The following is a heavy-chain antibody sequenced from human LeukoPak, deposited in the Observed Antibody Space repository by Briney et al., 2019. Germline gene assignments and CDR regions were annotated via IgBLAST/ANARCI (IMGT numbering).Heavy chain of an antibody. CDR3: ARGPSRFLEWLFKMELGY. Sequence: PGGSLRLSCAASGFTFSSYWMHWVRQAPGKGLVWVSRINSDGSSTSYADSVKGRFTISRDNAKNTLYLQMNSLRAEDTAVYYCARGPSRFLEWLFKMELGYWGQGTLVTVSS. V-gene: IGHV3-74*01. D-gene: IGHD3-3*01. J-gene: IGHJ4*02. CDR2: INSDGSST. CDR1: GFTFSSYW.